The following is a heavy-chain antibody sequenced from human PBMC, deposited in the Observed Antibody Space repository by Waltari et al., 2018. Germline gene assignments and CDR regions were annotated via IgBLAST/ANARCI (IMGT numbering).Heavy chain of an antibody. CDR2: IYYSGST. CDR1: GGSISSYY. J-gene: IGHJ1*01. V-gene: IGHV4-59*01. D-gene: IGHD3-10*01. Sequence: QVQLQESGPGLVKPSETLSLTCTVSGGSISSYYWSWIRQPPGKGLEWIGYIYYSGSTNYNPSLKSRVTISVDTSKNQFSLKLSSVTAADTAVYYCARGVVLLPFQHWGRGTLVTVSS. CDR3: ARGVVLLPFQH.